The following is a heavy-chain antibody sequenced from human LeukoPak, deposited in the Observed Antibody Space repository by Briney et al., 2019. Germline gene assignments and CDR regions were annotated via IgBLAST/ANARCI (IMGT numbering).Heavy chain of an antibody. D-gene: IGHD3-3*01. Sequence: GGSLRLSCAASGFAFISSEMNWVRQAPGKGLEWVSHINSGGTTMYNADAVKGRFTISRDNAKNSLYLQMNSLRAEDTAVYYCARDSTIFGVVDAFDIWGQGTMVTVSS. V-gene: IGHV3-48*03. CDR2: INSGGTTM. CDR1: GFAFISSE. CDR3: ARDSTIFGVVDAFDI. J-gene: IGHJ3*02.